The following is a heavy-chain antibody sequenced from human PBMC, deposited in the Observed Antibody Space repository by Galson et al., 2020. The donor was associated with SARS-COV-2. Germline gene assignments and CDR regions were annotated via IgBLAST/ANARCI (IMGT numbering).Heavy chain of an antibody. CDR2: IYSGGST. V-gene: IGHV3-53*01. CDR3: ARDLYYYGMDV. J-gene: IGHJ6*02. Sequence: GESLKISCAASGFTVSSNYMSWVRQAPGKGLEWVSVIYSGGSTYYADSVKGRFTISRDNSKNTLYLQMNSLRAEDTAVYYCARDLYYYGMDVWGQGPTVTVSS. CDR1: GFTVSSNY.